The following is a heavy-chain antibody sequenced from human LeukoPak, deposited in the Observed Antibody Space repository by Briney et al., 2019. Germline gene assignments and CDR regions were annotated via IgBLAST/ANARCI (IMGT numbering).Heavy chain of an antibody. CDR1: GYTFTGYY. J-gene: IGHJ4*02. D-gene: IGHD3-10*01. V-gene: IGHV1-2*06. Sequence: ASVKVSCKASGYTFTGYYINWVRQAPGQGLEWMGRINPNSGGTNYAQKFQGRVTMTRDTSISTAYMELSRLRSDDTAVYYCARVLRSYAAAAYWGQGTLVTVSS. CDR2: INPNSGGT. CDR3: ARVLRSYAAAAY.